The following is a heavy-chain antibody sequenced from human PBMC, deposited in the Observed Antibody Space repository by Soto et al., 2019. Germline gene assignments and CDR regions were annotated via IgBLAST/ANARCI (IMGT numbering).Heavy chain of an antibody. V-gene: IGHV1-69*13. J-gene: IGHJ6*02. CDR2: IIPIFGTA. CDR1: GGTFSSYA. D-gene: IGHD3-22*01. CDR3: ARDSYDSSLYSYYAMDV. Sequence: SVKVSCKASGGTFSSYAISWVRQAPGQGFEWMGGIIPIFGTANYAQKFQGRVTITADESTSTAYMELSSLRSEDTAVYYCARDSYDSSLYSYYAMDVWGQGTTVTLSS.